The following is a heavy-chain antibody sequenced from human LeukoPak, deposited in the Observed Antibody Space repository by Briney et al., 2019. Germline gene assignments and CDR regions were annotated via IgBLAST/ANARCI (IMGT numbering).Heavy chain of an antibody. CDR3: AKDDITMIVVVPMDY. J-gene: IGHJ4*02. V-gene: IGHV3-30*02. CDR1: GFTFSSYG. D-gene: IGHD3-22*01. CDR2: IRYDGSNK. Sequence: GGSLRLSCAASGFTFSSYGMHWVRQAPGKGLEWVAFIRYDGSNKYYADSVKGRFTISRDNPKNTLYLQMNSLRAEDTAVYYCAKDDITMIVVVPMDYWGQGTLVTVSS.